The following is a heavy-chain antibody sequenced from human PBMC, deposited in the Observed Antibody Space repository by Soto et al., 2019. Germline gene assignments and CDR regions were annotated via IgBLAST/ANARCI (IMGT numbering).Heavy chain of an antibody. V-gene: IGHV4-31*11. D-gene: IGHD2-15*01. CDR3: ASDSGCFYYHRLDV. CDR1: GASINIGGYY. CDR2: IYYSGST. J-gene: IGHJ6*01. Sequence: ACAVSGASINIGGYYCSWIRQNTGKGLEWIGYIYYSGSTYYNPSLKSRVTISVDTSKNQFSLKLSYVTAADTAVYYCASDSGCFYYHRLDV.